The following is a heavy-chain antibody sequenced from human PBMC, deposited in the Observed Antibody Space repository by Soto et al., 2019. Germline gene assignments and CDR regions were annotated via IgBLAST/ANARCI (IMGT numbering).Heavy chain of an antibody. J-gene: IGHJ4*02. CDR1: GYTFTSYG. CDR2: ISAYNGNT. V-gene: IGHV1-18*01. Sequence: ASVKVSCKASGYTFTSYGITWVRQAPGQGLEWMGWISAYNGNTNYAQRLQGRVTMTTDTSTTTAYMELRSLRSDDTAVYYCARGQKLFQDGRFDYWGQGALVTVSS. CDR3: ARGQKLFQDGRFDY. D-gene: IGHD1-1*01.